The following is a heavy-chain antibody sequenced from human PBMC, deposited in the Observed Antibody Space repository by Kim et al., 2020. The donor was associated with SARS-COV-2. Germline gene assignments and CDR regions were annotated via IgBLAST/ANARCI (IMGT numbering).Heavy chain of an antibody. V-gene: IGHV5-51*01. Sequence: GESLKISCKGSGYSFTSYWIGWVRQMPGKGLEWMGIIYPGDSDTRYSPSFQGQVTISADKSISTAYLQWSSLKASDTAMYYCARQAAVARTNPSYYYYGMDVWGQGTTVTVSS. D-gene: IGHD6-19*01. CDR3: ARQAAVARTNPSYYYYGMDV. CDR1: GYSFTSYW. J-gene: IGHJ6*02. CDR2: IYPGDSDT.